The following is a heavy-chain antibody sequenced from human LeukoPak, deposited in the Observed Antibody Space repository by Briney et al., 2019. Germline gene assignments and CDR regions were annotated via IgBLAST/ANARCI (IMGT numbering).Heavy chain of an antibody. CDR2: IDPSAGST. V-gene: IGHV1-46*01. CDR3: ARGGSYPKNYYFDY. J-gene: IGHJ4*02. CDR1: GYTFTNYY. Sequence: AASVKVSCKASGYTFTNYYMHWVRQAPGQGLEWMGVIDPSAGSTTYARKFQGRVTITRDTSASTAYMELSSLRSEDTAVYYCARGGSYPKNYYFDYWGQGTLVTVSS. D-gene: IGHD1-26*01.